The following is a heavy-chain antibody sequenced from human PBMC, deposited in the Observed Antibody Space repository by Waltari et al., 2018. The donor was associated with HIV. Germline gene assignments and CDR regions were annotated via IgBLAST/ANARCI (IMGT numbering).Heavy chain of an antibody. J-gene: IGHJ3*02. CDR2: IYYSGIT. CDR3: ARRPYCSSASCYPSDARGAFDI. CDR1: GGSISTSGYY. D-gene: IGHD2-15*01. V-gene: IGHV4-39*01. Sequence: QLQLQQSGPGLVKPSETLSLICTVSGGSISTSGYYWGWIRQPPGKGLEWIGSIYYSGITYYHPSLKSRVTISADTSRNQFALWLSSVTAADTAVYYCARRPYCSSASCYPSDARGAFDIWGQGTMVTVSS.